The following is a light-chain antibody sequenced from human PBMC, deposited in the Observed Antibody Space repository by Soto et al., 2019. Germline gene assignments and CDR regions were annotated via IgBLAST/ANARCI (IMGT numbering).Light chain of an antibody. CDR2: EVS. V-gene: IGLV2-14*01. Sequence: QSVLTQPASVSGSPGQSITISCTGTSSDVGAYTSVSWYQQHPGKAPKLIIYEVSNRPPGVSTRFSGSKSASTASLTISGLQAEDEAHYYCATWDDSLNAYVFGPGTKGTVL. CDR1: SSDVGAYTS. J-gene: IGLJ1*01. CDR3: ATWDDSLNAYV.